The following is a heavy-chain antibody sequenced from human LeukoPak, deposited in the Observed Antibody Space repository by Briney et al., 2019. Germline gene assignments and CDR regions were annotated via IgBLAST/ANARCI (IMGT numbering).Heavy chain of an antibody. J-gene: IGHJ3*02. CDR1: GFTFSSCS. CDR3: AKGFEAYGGAFDI. CDR2: ISSSSSYI. Sequence: GGSLRLSCAASGFTFSSCSMNWVRQAPGKGLEWVSSISSSSSYIYYADSVKGRFTISRDNAKNSLYLQMNSLRAEDTAVYYCAKGFEAYGGAFDIWGQGTMVTVSS. V-gene: IGHV3-21*01. D-gene: IGHD3-10*01.